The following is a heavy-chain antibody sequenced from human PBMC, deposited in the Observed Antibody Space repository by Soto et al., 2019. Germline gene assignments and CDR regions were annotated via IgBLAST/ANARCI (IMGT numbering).Heavy chain of an antibody. D-gene: IGHD3-3*01. CDR1: GYTFTSYY. CDR3: ASDPILLAFDI. V-gene: IGHV1-46*01. CDR2: INPSDGGT. J-gene: IGHJ3*02. Sequence: GASVKVSCKASGYTFTSYYMHWVRQAPGQGLEWMGIINPSDGGTTYAQKFQGRVTMTRDTSTSTIYMELSSLRSEDTALYYCASDPILLAFDIWGQGTMVTVSS.